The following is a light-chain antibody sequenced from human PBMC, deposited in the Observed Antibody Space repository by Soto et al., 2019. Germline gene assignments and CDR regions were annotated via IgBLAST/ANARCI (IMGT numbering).Light chain of an antibody. J-gene: IGLJ3*02. Sequence: QSVLTQPASVSGSPGQSITISCTGTSSDVGGYNYVSWYQQHPGKAPKLMIYDVSNRPSGVSNRFSGSKSGNTAFLTISGLQAEDEADYYCSSYTSSSTLWVFGGGTKVTVL. CDR3: SSYTSSSTLWV. CDR2: DVS. V-gene: IGLV2-14*01. CDR1: SSDVGGYNY.